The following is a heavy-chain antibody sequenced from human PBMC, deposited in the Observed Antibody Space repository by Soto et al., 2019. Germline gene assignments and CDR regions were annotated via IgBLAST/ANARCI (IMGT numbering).Heavy chain of an antibody. V-gene: IGHV5-10-1*01. CDR1: GYSFTSYW. D-gene: IGHD2-21*01. Sequence: GVSLKISCKGSGYSFTSYWISWVRQMPGKGLEWMGRIDPSDSYTNYSPSFQGHVTISADKSISTAYLQWSSLKASDTAMYYCGTSNVIHSTAYSGMDALCQGDTVKISS. CDR3: GTSNVIHSTAYSGMDA. CDR2: IDPSDSYT. J-gene: IGHJ6*02.